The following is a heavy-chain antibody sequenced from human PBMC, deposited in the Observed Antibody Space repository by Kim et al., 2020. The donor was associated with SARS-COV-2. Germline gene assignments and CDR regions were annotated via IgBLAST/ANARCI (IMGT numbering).Heavy chain of an antibody. J-gene: IGHJ4*02. V-gene: IGHV4-34*01. CDR1: GGSFSGYF. CDR3: AHRSGGLDFDY. Sequence: SETLSLTCAVSGGSFSGYFWSWIRQPPGKGLEWIGDINHSGSTNYNPSLKSRVTISVDTSKKQFSLKLSSVTAADTAVYYCAHRSGGLDFDYWGRGTLVT. CDR2: INHSGST. D-gene: IGHD3-16*01.